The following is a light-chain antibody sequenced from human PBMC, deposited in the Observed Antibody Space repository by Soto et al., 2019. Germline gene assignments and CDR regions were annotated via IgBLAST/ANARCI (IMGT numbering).Light chain of an antibody. Sequence: QSVLTQPPSVSAAPGQKVTISCSGTSSNIGNNFVSWYQQLPGTAPKLLIYDDNVRPSGVPDRFSGSKSGTSATLGITGLQTGDEADYYCGAWGGGLSAVAFGGGTKLTLL. V-gene: IGLV1-51*01. CDR1: SSNIGNNF. J-gene: IGLJ2*01. CDR2: DDN. CDR3: GAWGGGLSAVA.